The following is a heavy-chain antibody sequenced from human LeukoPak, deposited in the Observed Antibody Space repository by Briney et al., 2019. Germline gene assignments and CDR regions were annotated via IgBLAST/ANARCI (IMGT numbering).Heavy chain of an antibody. CDR1: GFTFSSYW. Sequence: PGGSLRLSCAASGFTFSSYWMTWVRQAPGKGLEWVGRIKSKTDGGTTDYAAPVKGRFTISRDDSKNTLYLQMNSLKTEDTALYYCTTDRFGGYSYGLRDFDYWGQGTLVTVSS. D-gene: IGHD5-18*01. CDR2: IKSKTDGGTT. J-gene: IGHJ4*02. CDR3: TTDRFGGYSYGLRDFDY. V-gene: IGHV3-15*01.